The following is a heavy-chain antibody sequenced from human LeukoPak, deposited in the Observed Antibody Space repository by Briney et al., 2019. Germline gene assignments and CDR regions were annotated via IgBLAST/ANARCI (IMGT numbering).Heavy chain of an antibody. Sequence: TGGSLRLSCAASGFTFSSYAMSWVRQAPGKELKCVSAICGSGGSTYFADSVKGRFTISRANSKNTLYLQMNSLRAEDTAVYYCAKRPHSGPTIFGVVTRWFDYWGQGTLVTVSS. D-gene: IGHD3-3*01. J-gene: IGHJ4*02. V-gene: IGHV3-23*01. CDR2: ICGSGGST. CDR1: GFTFSSYA. CDR3: AKRPHSGPTIFGVVTRWFDY.